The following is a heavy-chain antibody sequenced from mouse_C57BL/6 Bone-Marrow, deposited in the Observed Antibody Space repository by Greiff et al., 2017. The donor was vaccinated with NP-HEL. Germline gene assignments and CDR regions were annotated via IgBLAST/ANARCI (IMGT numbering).Heavy chain of an antibody. V-gene: IGHV1-9*01. CDR2: ILPGSGST. J-gene: IGHJ1*03. CDR1: GYTFTGYW. CDR3: ARHYYGSSYWYFDV. Sequence: QVQLQQSGAELMKPGASVKLSCKATGYTFTGYWIEWVKQRPGHGLGWIGEILPGSGSTNYNEKFKGKATFTADTSSNTAYMQLSSLTTEDSAIYYCARHYYGSSYWYFDVWGTGTTVTVSS. D-gene: IGHD1-1*01.